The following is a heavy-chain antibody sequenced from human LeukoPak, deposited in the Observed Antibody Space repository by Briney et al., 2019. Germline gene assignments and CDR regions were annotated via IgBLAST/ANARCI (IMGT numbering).Heavy chain of an antibody. J-gene: IGHJ4*02. CDR1: GFTFSSYE. V-gene: IGHV3-48*03. CDR2: ISSSGSTI. D-gene: IGHD3-22*01. CDR3: AQEVPATDYYDSSGYGVLYY. Sequence: GGPLRLSCAASGFTFSSYEMNWVRQAPGKGLEWVSYISSSGSTIYYADSVKGRFTTSRDNSKKTLYLQMNSLRAEDTAVYYCAQEVPATDYYDSSGYGVLYYWGQGTLVTVSS.